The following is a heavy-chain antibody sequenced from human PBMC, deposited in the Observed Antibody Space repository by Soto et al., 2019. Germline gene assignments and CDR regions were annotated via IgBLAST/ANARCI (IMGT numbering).Heavy chain of an antibody. CDR1: GGSISSRSYY. J-gene: IGHJ4*02. D-gene: IGHD6-13*01. Sequence: SETLSLTCTVSGGSISSRSYYWGWIRQPPGKGLEWIGSIYHSGNAYYNPSLKSRVAVSVDTSKNQFSLKVTSVTATDTAVYYCARHKDTSSRYLLPDFWGQGTLVTVSS. V-gene: IGHV4-39*01. CDR2: IYHSGNA. CDR3: ARHKDTSSRYLLPDF.